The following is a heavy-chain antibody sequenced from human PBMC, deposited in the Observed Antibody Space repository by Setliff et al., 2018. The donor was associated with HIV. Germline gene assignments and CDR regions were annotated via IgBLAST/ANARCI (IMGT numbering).Heavy chain of an antibody. J-gene: IGHJ4*02. CDR3: ARGGAVELWFRYIDF. D-gene: IGHD3-16*02. CDR2: FIPILGKV. CDR1: GISFSSYP. Sequence: SVKVSCKASGISFSSYPISWVRQAPGQGLEWMGVFIPILGKVHYAQKFQGRVTITADESTSTAYMGLSSLKSEDTAVYYCARGGAVELWFRYIDFWGQGTLVTVSS. V-gene: IGHV1-69*10.